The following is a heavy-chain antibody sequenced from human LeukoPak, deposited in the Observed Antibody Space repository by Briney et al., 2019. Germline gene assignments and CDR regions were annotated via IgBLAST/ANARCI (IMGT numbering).Heavy chain of an antibody. V-gene: IGHV1-69*13. D-gene: IGHD5-18*01. J-gene: IGHJ4*02. CDR2: IIPIFGTA. CDR3: ARDPGLHDTAMGAIFDY. Sequence: SVKVSCKASGGTFSSYAISWVRQAPGQGLEWMGGIIPIFGTANYAQKFQGRVTITADESTSTAYMELSSLRSEDTAVYYCARDPGLHDTAMGAIFDYWGQGTLVTVSS. CDR1: GGTFSSYA.